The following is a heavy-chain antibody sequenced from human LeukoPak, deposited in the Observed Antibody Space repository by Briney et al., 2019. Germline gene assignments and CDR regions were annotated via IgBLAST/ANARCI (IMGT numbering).Heavy chain of an antibody. Sequence: GGSLRLSCAVSGITLSNYGMSWVRQAPGKGLEWVAVISYDGSNKYYADSVKGRFTISRDNSKNTLYLQMNSLRAEDTAVYYCARAARQLVYDYWGQGTLVTVSS. J-gene: IGHJ4*02. D-gene: IGHD6-13*01. CDR3: ARAARQLVYDY. CDR1: GITLSNYG. CDR2: ISYDGSNK. V-gene: IGHV3-30*03.